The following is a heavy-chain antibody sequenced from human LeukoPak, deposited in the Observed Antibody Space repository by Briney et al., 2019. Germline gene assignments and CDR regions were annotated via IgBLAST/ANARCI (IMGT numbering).Heavy chain of an antibody. Sequence: GGSLRLSRAASGFTVSSNYMSWVRQAPGKGLEWVSVIYSGGSTYYADSVKGRFTISRDNSKNTLYLQMNSLRAEDTAVYYCASTSGLYWGQGTLVTVSS. CDR1: GFTVSSNY. J-gene: IGHJ4*02. V-gene: IGHV3-66*01. CDR3: ASTSGLY. D-gene: IGHD3-10*01. CDR2: IYSGGST.